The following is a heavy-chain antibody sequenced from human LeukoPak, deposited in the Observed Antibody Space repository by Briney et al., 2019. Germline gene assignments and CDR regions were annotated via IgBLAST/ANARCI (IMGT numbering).Heavy chain of an antibody. CDR3: ARDFICSSTSCNGY. CDR2: IKQDGSEK. Sequence: GGSLRLSCAASGFTFSSYWMSWVRQAPGKGLEWVANIKQDGSEKYYVDSVKGRFTISRDNAKNSLYLQMNSLRAEDTAVYYCARDFICSSTSCNGYWGQGTLDTVSS. CDR1: GFTFSSYW. J-gene: IGHJ4*02. D-gene: IGHD2-2*01. V-gene: IGHV3-7*03.